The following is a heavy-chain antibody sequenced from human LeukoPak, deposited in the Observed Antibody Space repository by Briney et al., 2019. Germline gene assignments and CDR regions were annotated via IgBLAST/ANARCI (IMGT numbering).Heavy chain of an antibody. D-gene: IGHD3-16*02. CDR1: GFTFSSYW. CDR2: IKQDGSEK. CDR3: ARGYISPRMNWFDP. J-gene: IGHJ5*02. V-gene: IGHV3-7*05. Sequence: GSLRLSCAAPGFTFSSYWMSWVRQAPGKGLEWVANIKQDGSEKYYVDFLKGRFTISRDNAKNSLYLQMNSLRAEDTAVYYCARGYISPRMNWFDPWGQGTLVTVSS.